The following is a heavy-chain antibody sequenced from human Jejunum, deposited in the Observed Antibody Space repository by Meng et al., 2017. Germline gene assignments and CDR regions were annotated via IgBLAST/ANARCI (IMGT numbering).Heavy chain of an antibody. V-gene: IGHV4-4*03. CDR2: ISHTGRI. Sequence: QVQLQESGPGLVKPPGPLSLTCAVSGGSSSNNNWWSWVRQPPGKGLEWIGEISHTGRINYNPSLKSRVTMSLDKSKNQFSLDLTSVTGADTAVYYCARDLLDPNIAATGWFDPWGQGSLVTVSS. D-gene: IGHD2/OR15-2a*01. CDR3: ARDLLDPNIAATGWFDP. J-gene: IGHJ5*02. CDR1: GGSSSNNNW.